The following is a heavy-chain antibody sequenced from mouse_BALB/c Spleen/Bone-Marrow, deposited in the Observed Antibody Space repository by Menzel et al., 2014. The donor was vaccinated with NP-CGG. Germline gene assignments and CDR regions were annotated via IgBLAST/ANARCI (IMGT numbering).Heavy chain of an antibody. V-gene: IGHV1S135*01. CDR2: IDPYNGGT. CDR3: ARGDGDYGFAY. CDR1: GYAFTNYN. J-gene: IGHJ3*01. Sequence: VQLQQSGPAVVKPGASVKVSCKASGYAFTNYNMYWVKQSHGKRLEWIGYIDPYNGGTSYNQKFKGKATLTVAKSSSTAYMHLNSLTSEDSAVYYCARGDGDYGFAYWGQGTLVTVSA. D-gene: IGHD2-13*01.